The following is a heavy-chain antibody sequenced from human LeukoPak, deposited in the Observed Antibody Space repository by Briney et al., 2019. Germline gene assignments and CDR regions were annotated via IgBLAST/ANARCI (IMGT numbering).Heavy chain of an antibody. CDR3: ARVKYDSSGYSQGFDF. CDR2: LNWNGSKT. V-gene: IGHV3-20*04. D-gene: IGHD3-22*01. Sequence: GGSLRLSCAASGFTFSSYCMNWVRQAPGKGLEWVSGLNWNGSKTGYADSVKGRFTISRDNGKNSLYLQMKSLRAEDTALYYCARVKYDSSGYSQGFDFWGQGALVTVSS. J-gene: IGHJ4*02. CDR1: GFTFSSYC.